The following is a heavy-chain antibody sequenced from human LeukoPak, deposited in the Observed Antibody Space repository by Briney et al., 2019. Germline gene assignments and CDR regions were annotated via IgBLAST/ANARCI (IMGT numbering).Heavy chain of an antibody. CDR1: GYTFTGYY. CDR3: ARLYSSSSGGY. CDR2: INPNSGGT. J-gene: IGHJ4*02. D-gene: IGHD6-6*01. V-gene: IGHV1-2*02. Sequence: ASVKVTCKASGYTFTGYYMHWVRQAPGQGLEWIGWINPNSGGTNYAQKFQGRVTMTRDTSISTAYMELSRLRSDDTAVYYCARLYSSSSGGYWGQGTLVTVSS.